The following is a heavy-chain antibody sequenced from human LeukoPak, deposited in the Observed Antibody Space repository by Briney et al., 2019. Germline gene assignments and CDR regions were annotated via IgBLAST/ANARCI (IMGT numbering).Heavy chain of an antibody. CDR3: ASHRSSSRGGSGYSQGRFDY. Sequence: PSETLSLTCTVSGGSISNSDYYWGWIRQPPGKGLEWIGSICYSWSTYYNPSLKSRVTISVDTSKKQFSLKLGSVTAADTAVYYCASHRSSSRGGSGYSQGRFDYWGQGTLVTVSS. D-gene: IGHD6-19*01. CDR2: ICYSWST. J-gene: IGHJ4*02. V-gene: IGHV4-39*01. CDR1: GGSISNSDYY.